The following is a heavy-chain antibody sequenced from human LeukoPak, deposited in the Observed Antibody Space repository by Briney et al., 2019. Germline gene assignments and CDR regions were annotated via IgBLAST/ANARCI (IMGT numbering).Heavy chain of an antibody. J-gene: IGHJ6*02. CDR2: ISAYNGNT. CDR3: AREKVVEWLRFHRGYGMDA. CDR1: GYTFTSYG. D-gene: IGHD5-12*01. V-gene: IGHV1-18*01. Sequence: GASVKVSCKASGYTFTSYGISWVRQAPGQGLEWMGWISAYNGNTNYAQKLQGRVTMTTDTSTSTAYMELRSLRSDDTAVYYCAREKVVEWLRFHRGYGMDAWGQGTTVTVSS.